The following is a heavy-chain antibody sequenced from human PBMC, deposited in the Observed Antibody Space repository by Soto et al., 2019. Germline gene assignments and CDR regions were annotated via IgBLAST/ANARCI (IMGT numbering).Heavy chain of an antibody. CDR1: GGTFSSYT. J-gene: IGHJ5*02. Sequence: SVKVSCKASGGTFSSYTISWVRQAPGQGLEWMGRIIPILGIANYAQKFQGRVTITADKSTSTAYMELSSLRSEDTAVYYCARDLVVVPAAMTFSWFDPWGQGTLVTVSS. D-gene: IGHD2-2*01. V-gene: IGHV1-69*04. CDR3: ARDLVVVPAAMTFSWFDP. CDR2: IIPILGIA.